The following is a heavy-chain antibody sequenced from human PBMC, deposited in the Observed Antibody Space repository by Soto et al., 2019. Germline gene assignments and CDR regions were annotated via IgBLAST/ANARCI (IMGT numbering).Heavy chain of an antibody. V-gene: IGHV1-8*01. D-gene: IGHD1-1*01. CDR3: XREIRTTRD. Sequence: QVQLVQSGAEVKKPGASVKVSCKASGYTFTSYDINWVRQATGQGLEWMGWMNPNSGNTGYAQKFQGRATMTRNTSISTAYMXLSXXXXXXXXVXXXXREIRTTRDWGQGTLVTVXS. CDR2: MNPNSGNT. J-gene: IGHJ4*02. CDR1: GYTFTSYD.